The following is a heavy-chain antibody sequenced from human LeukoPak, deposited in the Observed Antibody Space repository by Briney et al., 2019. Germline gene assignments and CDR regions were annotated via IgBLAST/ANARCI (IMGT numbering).Heavy chain of an antibody. D-gene: IGHD2-21*02. J-gene: IGHJ5*02. Sequence: SETLSLTCTVSGGSISSYYWSWIRQPPGKGLEWIGYIYYSGSTNYNPSLKSRVTISVDTSKHQFSLKLSSVTAADTAVYYCAREKGDLSLWFDPWGQGTLVTVSP. CDR2: IYYSGST. V-gene: IGHV4-59*12. CDR3: AREKGDLSLWFDP. CDR1: GGSISSYY.